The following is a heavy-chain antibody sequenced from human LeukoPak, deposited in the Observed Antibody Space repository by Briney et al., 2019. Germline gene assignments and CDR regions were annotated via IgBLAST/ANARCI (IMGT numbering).Heavy chain of an antibody. Sequence: GGSLRLSCAASGFTFSDYYMSWIRQAPGKGLEWVSYISSSGSTIYYADSVKGRFTISRDNAKNSLYLQMNSLRAEDTAVYYCARLIAVAGYYYYYMDVWGKGTTVTVSS. CDR3: ARLIAVAGYYYYYMDV. CDR1: GFTFSDYY. D-gene: IGHD6-19*01. J-gene: IGHJ6*03. V-gene: IGHV3-11*04. CDR2: ISSSGSTI.